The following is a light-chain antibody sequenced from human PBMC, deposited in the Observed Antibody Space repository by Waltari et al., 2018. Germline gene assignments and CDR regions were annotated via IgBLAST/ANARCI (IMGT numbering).Light chain of an antibody. CDR2: YDS. J-gene: IGLJ1*01. Sequence: SYVLTQPPSVSVAPGATARTTCGGDNIGSYSVHWYQQKPGQAPVLVIFYDSDRPSGSPERFSGSNSGNTATLTISRVEAGDEANYYCQVWHAAIDPGVFGTGTEVTV. CDR3: QVWHAAIDPGV. V-gene: IGLV3-21*04. CDR1: NIGSYS.